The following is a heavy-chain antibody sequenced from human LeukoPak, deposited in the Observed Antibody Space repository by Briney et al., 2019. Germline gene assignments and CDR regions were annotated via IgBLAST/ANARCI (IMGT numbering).Heavy chain of an antibody. J-gene: IGHJ4*02. V-gene: IGHV3-23*01. D-gene: IGHD5-12*01. CDR3: AKDAGSRALDY. CDR2: ISTSGDRT. CDR1: GFTFSTYA. Sequence: GGSLRLSCAASGFTFSTYAMTWVRQAPGKGLEWVSGISTSGDRTYYADSVKGRFTISRDNSKNTLYLQMNSLRAEDTAVYYCAKDAGSRALDYWGQGTLVTVSS.